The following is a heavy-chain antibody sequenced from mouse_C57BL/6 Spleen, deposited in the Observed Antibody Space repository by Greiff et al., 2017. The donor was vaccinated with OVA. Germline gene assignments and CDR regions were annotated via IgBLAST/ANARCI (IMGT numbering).Heavy chain of an antibody. J-gene: IGHJ4*01. Sequence: DVKLQESGEGLVKPGGSLKLSCAASGFTFSSYAMSWVRQTPEKRLEWVAYISSGGDYIYYADTVKGRFTISRDNARNTLYLQMSSLKSEDTAMYYCTRAGTAQATYYAMDYWGQGTSVTVSS. V-gene: IGHV5-9-1*02. CDR3: TRAGTAQATYYAMDY. CDR2: ISSGGDYI. D-gene: IGHD3-2*02. CDR1: GFTFSSYA.